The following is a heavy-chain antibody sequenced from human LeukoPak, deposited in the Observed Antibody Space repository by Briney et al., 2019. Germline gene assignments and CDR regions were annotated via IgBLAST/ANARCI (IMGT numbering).Heavy chain of an antibody. J-gene: IGHJ3*02. D-gene: IGHD4-23*01. CDR1: GFTVSNNY. CDR2: IYSGGST. Sequence: GGSLRLSCAASGFTVSNNYMSWVRQAPGKGLEWVSVIYSGGSTYYADSVKGRFTISRDNSKNTLYLQMNSLRAEDTAVYYCARGPTVVNDAFDIWGQGTMVTVSS. V-gene: IGHV3-66*01. CDR3: ARGPTVVNDAFDI.